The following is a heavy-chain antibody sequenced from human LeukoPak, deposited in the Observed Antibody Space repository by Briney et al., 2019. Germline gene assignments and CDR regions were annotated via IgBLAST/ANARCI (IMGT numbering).Heavy chain of an antibody. Sequence: GGSLRLSCAASGFTFSIYGFHWVRQAPGKGLEWVAFIRLDGSNQYYADSVKGRFTISRDNSRNRLYLQMNSLRPEDTAVYYCAKDQDGYIYNRFDFWGQGSLVTVSS. D-gene: IGHD5-24*01. J-gene: IGHJ4*02. CDR2: IRLDGSNQ. CDR1: GFTFSIYG. V-gene: IGHV3-30*02. CDR3: AKDQDGYIYNRFDF.